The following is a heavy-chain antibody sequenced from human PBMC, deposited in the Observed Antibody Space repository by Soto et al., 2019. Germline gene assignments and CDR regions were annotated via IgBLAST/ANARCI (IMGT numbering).Heavy chain of an antibody. D-gene: IGHD6-19*01. V-gene: IGHV4-34*01. CDR3: ARGGGGYYSWYNCFDP. Sequence: QVQLQQWGAGLLKPSETLSLTCAVYGGSFSGYYWSWIRPPPGKGLAWNGEINHSGSTNYTPSLKRRVTISVDTSKSQFSLKLSSVTAADTAVYYCARGGGGYYSWYNCFDPWGQGTLVTVSS. J-gene: IGHJ5*02. CDR2: INHSGST. CDR1: GGSFSGYY.